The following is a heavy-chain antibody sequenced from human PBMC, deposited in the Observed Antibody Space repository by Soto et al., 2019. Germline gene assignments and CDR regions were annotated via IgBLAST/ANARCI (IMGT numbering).Heavy chain of an antibody. V-gene: IGHV1-69*02. Sequence: QVQLVQSGAEVKKPGSSVKVSCKASGGTFSSYSISWVRQAPGQGLEWMGRIIPMLGRTNYAQKFQGRVTITADKSTSTAYVELSSLKSEDTAVYYCASRQWDCISTPCSAHYWGQGTLVTVSS. CDR1: GGTFSSYS. CDR3: ASRQWDCISTPCSAHY. CDR2: IIPMLGRT. D-gene: IGHD2-2*01. J-gene: IGHJ4*02.